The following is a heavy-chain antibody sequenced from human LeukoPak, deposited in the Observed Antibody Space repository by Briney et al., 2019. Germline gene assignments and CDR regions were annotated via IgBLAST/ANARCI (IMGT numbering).Heavy chain of an antibody. CDR1: GFTFSSYS. CDR2: ISSSSSTI. CDR3: ARNYDSSGYYRPFDAFDI. V-gene: IGHV3-48*01. D-gene: IGHD3-22*01. J-gene: IGHJ3*02. Sequence: GGSLRLSCAASGFTFSSYSMNWVRQAPGKGREWVSYISSSSSTIYYADSVKGRFTISRDNAKNSLYLQMNSLRAEDTAVYYCARNYDSSGYYRPFDAFDIWGQGTMVTVSS.